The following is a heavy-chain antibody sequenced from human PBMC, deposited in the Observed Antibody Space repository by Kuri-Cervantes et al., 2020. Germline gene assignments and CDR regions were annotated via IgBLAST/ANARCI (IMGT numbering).Heavy chain of an antibody. D-gene: IGHD3-10*01. CDR1: GFSFSKYG. Sequence: GESLKISCAASGFSFSKYGMVWVRQAPGKGLEWATFIRYDGSFKDYSDSVKGRFTISRDNSKNTLSLQMNGLSAEDAAIYYCTRGLGYYFDYWGQGTLVTVSS. V-gene: IGHV3-30*02. J-gene: IGHJ4*02. CDR3: TRGLGYYFDY. CDR2: IRYDGSFK.